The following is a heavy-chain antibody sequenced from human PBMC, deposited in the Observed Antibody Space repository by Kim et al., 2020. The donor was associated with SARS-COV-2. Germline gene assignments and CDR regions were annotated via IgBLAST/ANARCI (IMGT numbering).Heavy chain of an antibody. V-gene: IGHV4-59*01. D-gene: IGHD1-26*01. J-gene: IGHJ6*03. Sequence: SETLSLTCTVSGGSISSYYWSWIRQPPGKGLEWIGYIYYSGSTNYNPSLKSRVTISVDTSKNQFSLKLSSVTAADTAVYYCAREVRGEVLFNYYYYMDVWGKGTTVTVSS. CDR1: GGSISSYY. CDR3: AREVRGEVLFNYYYYMDV. CDR2: IYYSGST.